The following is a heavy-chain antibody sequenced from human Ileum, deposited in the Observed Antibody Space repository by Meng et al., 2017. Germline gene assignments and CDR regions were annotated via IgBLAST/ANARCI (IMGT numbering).Heavy chain of an antibody. CDR1: GGSISISNW. CDR3: ARVRCASVSCYGDSYFDY. D-gene: IGHD2-15*01. Sequence: QVQLQESGPGLVKPSGTLPLTCAVSGGSISISNWWTWVRQPPGKGLEWIGEIYHTGGTNYNPSLKRRVTISVDKSKNQFSLEVTPVTAADTAVYYCARVRCASVSCYGDSYFDYWGQGILVTVSS. CDR2: IYHTGGT. J-gene: IGHJ4*02. V-gene: IGHV4-4*02.